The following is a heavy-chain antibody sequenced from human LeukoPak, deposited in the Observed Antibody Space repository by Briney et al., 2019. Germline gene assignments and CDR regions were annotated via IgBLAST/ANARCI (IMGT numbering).Heavy chain of an antibody. J-gene: IGHJ4*02. CDR3: ARGGPAAGRFDY. D-gene: IGHD1-1*01. Sequence: GGSLRLSCAASGFTFSSYAIHWVRQAPGKGLEWVAIISYDGSNKNYADSVRGRFTISRDNSKNTLYLQMNSLRAEDTAVYYCARGGPAAGRFDYWGQGTLVTVSS. CDR2: ISYDGSNK. V-gene: IGHV3-30*04. CDR1: GFTFSSYA.